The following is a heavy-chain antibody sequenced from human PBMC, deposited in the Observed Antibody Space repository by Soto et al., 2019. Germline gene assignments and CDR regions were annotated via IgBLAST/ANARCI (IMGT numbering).Heavy chain of an antibody. CDR1: GGTFSSYA. CDR3: ASPFDSYDPYGMDV. D-gene: IGHD3-3*01. CDR2: IIPIFGTA. V-gene: IGHV1-69*06. J-gene: IGHJ6*02. Sequence: SVKVSCKASGGTFSSYAISWVRQAPEQGLEWMGGIIPIFGTANYAQKFQGRVTITADKSTSTAYMELSSLRSEDTAVYYCASPFDSYDPYGMDVWGQGTTVTVS.